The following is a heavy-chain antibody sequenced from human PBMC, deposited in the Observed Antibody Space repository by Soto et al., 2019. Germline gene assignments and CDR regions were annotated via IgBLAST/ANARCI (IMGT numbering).Heavy chain of an antibody. CDR2: IYSDGST. J-gene: IGHJ4*02. CDR1: GFTVNSNY. Sequence: GGSLRLACAASGFTVNSNYMSWVRQAPGKGLEWVSVIYSDGSTYYADSVKGRFIISRDNSNNTLYFQMNSLRAEDTAVYYCATLTKYDILTGFYPCWGQGTLVTVSS. D-gene: IGHD3-9*01. V-gene: IGHV3-66*01. CDR3: ATLTKYDILTGFYPC.